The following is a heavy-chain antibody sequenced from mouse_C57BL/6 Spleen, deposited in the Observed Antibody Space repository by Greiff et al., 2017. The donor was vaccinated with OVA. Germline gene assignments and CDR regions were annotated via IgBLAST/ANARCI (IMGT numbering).Heavy chain of an antibody. D-gene: IGHD1-1*01. J-gene: IGHJ2*01. CDR2: IHPNSGST. CDR1: GYTFTSYW. CDR3: ARSFITTVVAPLDY. Sequence: VQLQQPGAELVKPGASVKLSCKASGYTFTSYWMHWVKQRPGQGLEWIGMIHPNSGSTNYNEKFKSKATLTVDKSSSTAYMQLSSLTSVDSAVYYCARSFITTVVAPLDYWGQGTTLTVSS. V-gene: IGHV1-64*01.